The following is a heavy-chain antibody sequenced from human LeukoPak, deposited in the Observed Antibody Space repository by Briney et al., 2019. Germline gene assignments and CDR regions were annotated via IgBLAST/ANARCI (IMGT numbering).Heavy chain of an antibody. CDR3: ARGGGRYNRDY. D-gene: IGHD3-16*01. Sequence: GGSLRLSCAASGFTFSSYAMSWVRQAPGKGLEWVANIKQDGSEKYYVDSVKGRFTISRDNAKNSLYLQMNSLRAEDTAVYYCARGGGRYNRDYWGQGTLVTVSS. CDR1: GFTFSSYA. V-gene: IGHV3-7*01. CDR2: IKQDGSEK. J-gene: IGHJ4*02.